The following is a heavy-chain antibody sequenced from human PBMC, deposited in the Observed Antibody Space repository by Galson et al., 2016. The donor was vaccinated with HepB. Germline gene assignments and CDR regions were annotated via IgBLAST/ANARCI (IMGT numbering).Heavy chain of an antibody. J-gene: IGHJ6*02. CDR3: ARDPPGVPDFALDV. V-gene: IGHV3-66*01. CDR1: GFTVSSSC. D-gene: IGHD3-10*01. Sequence: SLRLSCAASGFTVSSSCMSWVRQAPGKGLEWVSLICDGGSAYYTDSVKARFTISRDNSKNTLYLQMNNLRPEDTAVYFCARDPPGVPDFALDVWGQGTTVTVSS. CDR2: ICDGGSA.